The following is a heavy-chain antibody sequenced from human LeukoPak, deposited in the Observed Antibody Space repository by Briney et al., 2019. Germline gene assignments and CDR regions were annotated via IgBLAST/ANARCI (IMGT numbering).Heavy chain of an antibody. CDR2: INWNGGST. Sequence: PGGSLRLSCAASGFTFDDYGMSWVRQAPGKGLEWVSGINWNGGSTGYADSVKGRFTISRDNAKNSLYLQMNSLRAEDTAVYYCARMLAYCGGDCFRPTYYFDYWGQGTLVTVSS. V-gene: IGHV3-20*04. CDR1: GFTFDDYG. D-gene: IGHD2-21*02. J-gene: IGHJ4*02. CDR3: ARMLAYCGGDCFRPTYYFDY.